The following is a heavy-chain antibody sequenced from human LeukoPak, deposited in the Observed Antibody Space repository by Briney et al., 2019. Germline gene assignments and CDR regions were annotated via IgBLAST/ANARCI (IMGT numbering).Heavy chain of an antibody. CDR1: GFTFSSYG. CDR2: ISYDGSNK. CDR3: ARGGNSGWYYFDY. Sequence: PGRSLRLSCAASGFTFSSYGMHWVRQAPGKGLEWVAVISYDGSNKYYADSVKGRFTISRDNSKNTLYLQMNSLRAEDTAVYYCARGGNSGWYYFDYWGQGTLVTVSS. J-gene: IGHJ4*02. D-gene: IGHD6-19*01. V-gene: IGHV3-30*03.